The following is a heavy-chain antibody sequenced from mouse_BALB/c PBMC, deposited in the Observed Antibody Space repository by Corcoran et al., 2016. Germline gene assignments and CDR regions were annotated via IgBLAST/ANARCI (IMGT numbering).Heavy chain of an antibody. CDR1: GYTFTSYV. D-gene: IGHD2-1*01. V-gene: IGHV1S136*01. CDR3: ASGNYY. J-gene: IGHJ2*01. Sequence: EVQLQQPGPALVKPRASVQMSCKASGYTFTSYVMHWVKQKPGQGLEWIGYINPYNDGTKYNDKFKGKATLTSDKSSSTAYMELSSLTSEYSAVYYCASGNYYWGQGTTLTVSS. CDR2: INPYNDGT.